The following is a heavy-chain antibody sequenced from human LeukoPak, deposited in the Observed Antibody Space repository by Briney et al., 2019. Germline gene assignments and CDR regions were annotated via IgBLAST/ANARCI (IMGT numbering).Heavy chain of an antibody. V-gene: IGHV3-30*04. Sequence: PGRSLRLSCAASGFTFSSYAMHWVRQAPGKGLEWVAVISYDGSNKYYADSVKGRFTISRDNSKNTLYLQMNSLRAEHTAVYYCGGERYWRSTSRGGFYHYYGIGVRGQGTTVTVSS. D-gene: IGHD2-2*01. CDR2: ISYDGSNK. CDR3: GGERYWRSTSRGGFYHYYGIGV. J-gene: IGHJ6*01. CDR1: GFTFSSYA.